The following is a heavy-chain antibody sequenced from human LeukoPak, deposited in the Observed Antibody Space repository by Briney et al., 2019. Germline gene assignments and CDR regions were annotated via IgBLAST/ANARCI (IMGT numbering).Heavy chain of an antibody. D-gene: IGHD5-24*01. J-gene: IGHJ4*02. Sequence: GGSLRLSCAASGFTVSSNYMSWVRQAPGKGLEWVSGIYSGGSTYYADSVKGRFTISRDTSKNTVSLQMNSLRVEDTAMYYCTRDQMNYWGQGTLVTVSS. CDR3: TRDQMNY. CDR2: IYSGGST. V-gene: IGHV3-53*01. CDR1: GFTVSSNY.